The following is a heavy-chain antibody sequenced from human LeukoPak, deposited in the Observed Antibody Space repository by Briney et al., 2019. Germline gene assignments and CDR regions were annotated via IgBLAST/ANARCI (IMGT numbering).Heavy chain of an antibody. V-gene: IGHV3-30*18. D-gene: IGHD3-16*02. CDR1: GFTLSSYA. J-gene: IGHJ4*02. CDR2: LSHDGSTT. CDR3: AKVSGYRYYYFDY. Sequence: GGSLRLSCAASGFTLSSYAIHWVRQAPGKGLEWVAILSHDGSTTYYADSVKGRFTISRDSSKNTIYLQMNSLRAEDTAVYYCAKVSGYRYYYFDYWGQGTLVTVSS.